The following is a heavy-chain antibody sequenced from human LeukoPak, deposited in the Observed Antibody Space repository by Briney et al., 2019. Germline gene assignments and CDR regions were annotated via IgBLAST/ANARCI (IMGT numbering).Heavy chain of an antibody. CDR3: ASSYDSTGRDY. CDR2: ISSSGSTI. V-gene: IGHV3-48*03. CDR1: GFTFGGYE. J-gene: IGHJ4*02. D-gene: IGHD3-22*01. Sequence: PGGSLRLSCAASGFTFGGYEMNWVRQAPGKGLEWVSYISSSGSTINYADSVKGRFTISRDNAKNSLYLQMSSLRAEDTAVYYCASSYDSTGRDYWGQGTLVTVPS.